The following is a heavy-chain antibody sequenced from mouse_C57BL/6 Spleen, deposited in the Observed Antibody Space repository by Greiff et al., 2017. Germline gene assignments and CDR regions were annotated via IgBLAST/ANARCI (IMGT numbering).Heavy chain of an antibody. J-gene: IGHJ2*01. Sequence: QVQLQQPGAELVKPGASVKISCKASGYAFSSYWMNWVKQRPGKGLEWIGQIYPGDGDTNYNGKFKGKATLTADKSSSTAYMQLSSLTSEDSAVYCCARGSGSRHFDYWGQGTTLTVSS. V-gene: IGHV1-80*01. D-gene: IGHD1-1*01. CDR1: GYAFSSYW. CDR2: IYPGDGDT. CDR3: ARGSGSRHFDY.